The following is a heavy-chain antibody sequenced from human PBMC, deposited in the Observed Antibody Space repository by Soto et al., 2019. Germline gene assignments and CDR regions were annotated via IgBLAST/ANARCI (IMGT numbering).Heavy chain of an antibody. J-gene: IGHJ5*02. V-gene: IGHV4-30-4*01. CDR1: GGSISSGYYY. CDR2: IYYSGNT. CDR3: ASHLNYYDSSGYYYGWFDP. Sequence: SETLSLTCSVSGGSISSGYYYWSWIRQPPGKGLEWIGNIYYSGNTYYNPSLKSRVTISVDRSKNQFSLKLSSVTAADTAVYYCASHLNYYDSSGYYYGWFDPWGQGTLVTVSS. D-gene: IGHD3-22*01.